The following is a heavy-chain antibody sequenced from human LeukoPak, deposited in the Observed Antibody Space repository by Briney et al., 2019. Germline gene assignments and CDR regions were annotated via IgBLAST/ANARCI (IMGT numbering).Heavy chain of an antibody. CDR3: AKVHRQQLVPYAFDI. CDR1: GFTFSSYA. Sequence: GGSLRLSCAASGFTFSSYAMSWVRQAPGKGLEWVSAISGSGGSTYYADSVKGRFTIPRDNSKNTLYLQMNSLRAEDTAVYYCAKVHRQQLVPYAFDIWGQGTMVTVSS. D-gene: IGHD6-13*01. J-gene: IGHJ3*02. CDR2: ISGSGGST. V-gene: IGHV3-23*01.